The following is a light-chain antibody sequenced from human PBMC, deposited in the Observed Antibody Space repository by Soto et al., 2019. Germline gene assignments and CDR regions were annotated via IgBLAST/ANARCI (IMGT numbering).Light chain of an antibody. CDR1: SSGVGGYNY. Sequence: QSVLTQPASVSGSPGQSITISCTGTSSGVGGYNYVSWYQQHPGKAPKLMIYDVSNRPSGVSNRFSGSKSGNTASLTISGLQAEDEADYYCISYTRSNTLYVVFGGGTKLTVL. CDR3: ISYTRSNTLYVV. V-gene: IGLV2-14*01. J-gene: IGLJ2*01. CDR2: DVS.